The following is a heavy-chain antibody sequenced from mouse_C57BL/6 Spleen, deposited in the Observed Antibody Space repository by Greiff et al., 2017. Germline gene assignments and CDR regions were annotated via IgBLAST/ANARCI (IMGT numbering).Heavy chain of an antibody. J-gene: IGHJ3*01. D-gene: IGHD1-1*02. Sequence: EVQLQQSGAELVRPGASVKLSCTASGFNIKDDYMHWVKQRPEQGLEWIGWIDPENGDTEYASKFQGKATITADTSSNTAYLQLSSLTSEDTAVYYCTTGVYGSVAYWGQGTLVTVSA. V-gene: IGHV14-4*01. CDR1: GFNIKDDY. CDR2: IDPENGDT. CDR3: TTGVYGSVAY.